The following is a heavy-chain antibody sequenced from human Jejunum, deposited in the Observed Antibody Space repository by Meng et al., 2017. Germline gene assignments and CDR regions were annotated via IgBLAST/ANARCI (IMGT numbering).Heavy chain of an antibody. CDR1: GFSLTTSGVG. CDR3: AHRLAYSTNYNVGWFDP. Sequence: ITLEESGPTLVKPTQTLPLTFTFSGFSLTTSGVGVGWIRQPPGKALECLALIYWDDDKRYNPSLRNRLSITKDTSKNQVVLTMTNMDPVDTATYYCAHRLAYSTNYNVGWFDPWGQGTLVTVSS. V-gene: IGHV2-5*02. D-gene: IGHD6-13*01. J-gene: IGHJ5*02. CDR2: IYWDDDK.